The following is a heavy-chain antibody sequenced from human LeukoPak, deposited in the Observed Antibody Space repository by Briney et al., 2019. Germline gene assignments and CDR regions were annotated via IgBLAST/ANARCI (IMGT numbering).Heavy chain of an antibody. V-gene: IGHV3-23*01. J-gene: IGHJ4*02. CDR1: GFTFNSIA. D-gene: IGHD3-16*01. Sequence: GGSLRLSCAASGFTFNSIAMTWVRQAPGKGLEWVSTFSDNTGDTYYADSVKGRFTISRDNSKNTLYLQMNSLRAEDTAVYYCARDRAAGGDFDYWGQGTLVAVSS. CDR3: ARDRAAGGDFDY. CDR2: FSDNTGDT.